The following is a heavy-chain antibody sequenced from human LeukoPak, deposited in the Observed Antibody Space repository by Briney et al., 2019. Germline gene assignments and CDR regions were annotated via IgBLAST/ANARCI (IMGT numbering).Heavy chain of an antibody. Sequence: GGSLRLSCAASGFTVSSNYMSWVRQAPGKGLEWVSVIYSGGSTYYADSVKGRFTISRDNSKNTLYLQMNSLRAEDTAVYFCARVATGSYDWFDPWGQGTLVTVSS. CDR3: ARVATGSYDWFDP. V-gene: IGHV3-66*01. D-gene: IGHD3-10*01. CDR1: GFTVSSNY. J-gene: IGHJ5*02. CDR2: IYSGGST.